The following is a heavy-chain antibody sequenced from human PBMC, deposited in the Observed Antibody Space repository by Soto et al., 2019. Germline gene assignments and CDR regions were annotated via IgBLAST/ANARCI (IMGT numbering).Heavy chain of an antibody. CDR1: GYSFTSYW. CDR2: IYPGDSDT. Sequence: GESLKISCKGSGYSFTSYWIGWVRQMPGKGLEWMGIIYPGDSDTRYSPSFQGQVTISADKSISTAYLQWSSLKASDTAMYYCATARINQLPPAGALDIWGQGTMVNVSS. D-gene: IGHD2-2*01. CDR3: ATARINQLPPAGALDI. J-gene: IGHJ3*02. V-gene: IGHV5-51*01.